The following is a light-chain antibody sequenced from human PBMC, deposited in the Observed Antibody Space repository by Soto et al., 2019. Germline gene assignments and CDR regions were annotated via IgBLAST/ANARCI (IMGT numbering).Light chain of an antibody. CDR3: QQSYSTPRT. CDR2: AAS. Sequence: DIQMTQSPSSLSASVGDRVTITCRASQSISTYLNWYRQKPGKAPKLLIYAASRLQSGVPSTFSGSGSGTYFTLTISSLQPEDFATYYCQQSYSTPRTFGQGTKVESK. V-gene: IGKV1-39*01. J-gene: IGKJ1*01. CDR1: QSISTY.